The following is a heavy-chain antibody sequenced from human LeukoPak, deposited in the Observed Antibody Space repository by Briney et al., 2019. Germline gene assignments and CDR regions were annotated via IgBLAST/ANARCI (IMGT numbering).Heavy chain of an antibody. CDR3: ARDGAVAGIRNAFDI. CDR2: IYSGGST. V-gene: IGHV3-66*01. Sequence: GGSLRLSCAASGFTVSSNYMSWVRQAPGKGLEWVSVIYSGGSTYYADSVKGRFTISRDNSKNTLYLQMNSLRAEDTAVYYCARDGAVAGIRNAFDIWGQGTMVTVSS. CDR1: GFTVSSNY. J-gene: IGHJ3*02. D-gene: IGHD6-19*01.